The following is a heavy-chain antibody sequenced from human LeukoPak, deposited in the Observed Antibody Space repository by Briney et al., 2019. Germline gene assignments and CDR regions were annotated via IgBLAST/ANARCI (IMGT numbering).Heavy chain of an antibody. V-gene: IGHV4-34*01. CDR1: GGSFSGYY. J-gene: IGHJ6*02. CDR2: INHSGST. CDR3: ARDGARQQLANYYYYYGMDV. D-gene: IGHD6-13*01. Sequence: PSETLSLTCAVYGGSFSGYYWSWIRQPPGKGLEWIGEINHSGSTNYNPSLKSRVIISVDTSKNQFSLKLGSVTAADTAVYYCARDGARQQLANYYYYYGMDVWGQGTTVTVSS.